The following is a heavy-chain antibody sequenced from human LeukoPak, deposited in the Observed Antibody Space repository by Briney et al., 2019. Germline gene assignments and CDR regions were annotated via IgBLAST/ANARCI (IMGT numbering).Heavy chain of an antibody. CDR1: GGSISSYY. CDR3: ARDGEGYFDY. J-gene: IGHJ4*02. CDR2: IYYSGST. V-gene: IGHV4-59*01. Sequence: SETLSLTCTDSGGSISSYYWSWIRQPPGKGLEWIGNIYYSGSTNYNPSLKSRVTISVDTSKNQLSLKLSSVTAADTAVYYCARDGEGYFDYWGQGTLVTVSS.